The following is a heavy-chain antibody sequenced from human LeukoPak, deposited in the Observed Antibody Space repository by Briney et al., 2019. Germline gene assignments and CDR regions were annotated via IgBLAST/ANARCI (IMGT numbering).Heavy chain of an antibody. CDR2: IKQDGSEK. CDR1: GFTFSSYW. D-gene: IGHD2-2*01. CDR3: ARESCSSTSCYYYYYYYMDV. V-gene: IGHV3-7*01. Sequence: PGGSLRRSCAASGFTFSSYWMSWVRQAPGKGLEWVANIKQDGSEKYYVDSVKGRFTISRDNAKNSLYLQMNSLRAEDTAVYYCARESCSSTSCYYYYYYYMDVWGKGTTVTVSS. J-gene: IGHJ6*03.